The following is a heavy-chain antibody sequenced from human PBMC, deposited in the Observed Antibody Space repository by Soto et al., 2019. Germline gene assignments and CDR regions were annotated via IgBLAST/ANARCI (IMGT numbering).Heavy chain of an antibody. Sequence: GGSLRLSCAASGFTVSSNYMSWVRQAPGKGLEWISYITSTSSTKNYADSVKGRFTISRDNANNSLYLQMNSLRDEDTAVYYCARRITMVRGPYYYYAMDVWGQGTTVTVSS. V-gene: IGHV3-48*02. CDR1: GFTVSSNY. CDR2: ITSTSSTK. D-gene: IGHD3-10*01. J-gene: IGHJ6*02. CDR3: ARRITMVRGPYYYYAMDV.